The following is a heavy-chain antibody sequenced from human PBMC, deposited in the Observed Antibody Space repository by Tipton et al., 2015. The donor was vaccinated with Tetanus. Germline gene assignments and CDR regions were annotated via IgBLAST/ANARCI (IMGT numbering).Heavy chain of an antibody. CDR2: ISAYNGNT. Sequence: QLVQSGPEVKKPGASVKVSCKASGYTFTSYGISWVRQAPGQGLEWMGWISAYNGNTNYAQKLQGRVTMTTDTSTSTAYMELRSLRSDDTAVYYCARGSCSGGSCYLGWSFDIWGQGTMVTVSS. V-gene: IGHV1-18*01. CDR3: ARGSCSGGSCYLGWSFDI. CDR1: GYTFTSYG. D-gene: IGHD2-15*01. J-gene: IGHJ3*02.